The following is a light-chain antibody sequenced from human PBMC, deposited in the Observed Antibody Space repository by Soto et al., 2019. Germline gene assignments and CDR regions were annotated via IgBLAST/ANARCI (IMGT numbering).Light chain of an antibody. CDR1: QSVSSY. V-gene: IGKV3-11*01. Sequence: EIVLTQSPATLSLSPGERATLSCRARQSVSSYLAWYQQKPGQAPRLLSYEASNRATGIPARFSGSGSGTDFTLTISSLEPEDFAVYSCHQRSNWVTTVGGGTKVELK. CDR2: EAS. J-gene: IGKJ4*02. CDR3: HQRSNWVTT.